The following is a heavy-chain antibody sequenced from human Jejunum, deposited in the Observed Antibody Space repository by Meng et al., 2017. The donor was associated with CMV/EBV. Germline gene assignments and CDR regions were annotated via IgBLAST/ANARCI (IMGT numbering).Heavy chain of an antibody. V-gene: IGHV5-51*01. CDR2: IYPGDWDT. Sequence: YWIGWVRQMPGTGLEWMGLIYPGDWDTKYNPSFQGQVSISVDKSINTAYLQWSSLKASDTAIYYCARQHYDFWTGSYTGNSYFDYWGQGTLVTVSS. CDR1: YW. J-gene: IGHJ4*02. CDR3: ARQHYDFWTGSYTGNSYFDY. D-gene: IGHD3/OR15-3a*01.